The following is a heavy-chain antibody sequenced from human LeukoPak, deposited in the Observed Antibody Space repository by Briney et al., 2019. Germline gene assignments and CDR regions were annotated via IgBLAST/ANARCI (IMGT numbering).Heavy chain of an antibody. CDR2: IYYSGST. D-gene: IGHD3-3*01. J-gene: IGHJ6*02. CDR3: ARGRTVLRFLEWLEMDYYGMDV. V-gene: IGHV4-30-4*01. Sequence: PSQTLSLTCTVSGGSISSGDYYWSWIRQPPGKGLEWIGYIYYSGSTYYNPSLKSRVTISVDTSKNQFSLKLSSVTAADTAVYYCARGRTVLRFLEWLEMDYYGMDVWGQGTMVTVSS. CDR1: GGSISSGDYY.